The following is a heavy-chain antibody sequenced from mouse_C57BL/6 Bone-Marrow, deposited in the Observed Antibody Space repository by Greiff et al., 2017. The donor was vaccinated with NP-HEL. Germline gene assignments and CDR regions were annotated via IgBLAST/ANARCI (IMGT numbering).Heavy chain of an antibody. CDR3: ARNDYGSSYGYFDV. D-gene: IGHD1-1*01. J-gene: IGHJ1*03. CDR1: GYSFTDYN. V-gene: IGHV1-39*01. CDR2: INPNYGTT. Sequence: VQLKQSGPELVKPGASVKISCKASGYSFTDYNMNWVKQSNGKSLEWIGVINPNYGTTSYNQKFKGKATLTVDQSSSTAYMQLNSLTSEDSAVYYCARNDYGSSYGYFDVWGTGTTVTVSS.